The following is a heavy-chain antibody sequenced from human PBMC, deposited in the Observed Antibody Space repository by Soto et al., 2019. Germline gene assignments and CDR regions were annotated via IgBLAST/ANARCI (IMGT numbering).Heavy chain of an antibody. D-gene: IGHD1-26*01. J-gene: IGHJ3*02. CDR2: IYSGGST. CDR3: ARGGLVGATLRGTFDI. V-gene: IGHV3-53*01. CDR1: GVIVNNNY. Sequence: GGSLRLSCAASGVIVNNNYMSWVRQAPGKGLEWVSIIYSGGSTNYADSVQGRFTISRDNSNNTLYLHMNSLRADDTAMYYCARGGLVGATLRGTFDIWGQGTMVTVS.